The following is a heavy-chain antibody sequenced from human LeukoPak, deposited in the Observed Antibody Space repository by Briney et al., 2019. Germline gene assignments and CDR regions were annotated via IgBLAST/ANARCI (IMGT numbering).Heavy chain of an antibody. Sequence: GGSLRLSCAASGFTFSSYGMHWVRQAPGKGLEWGAFIRYDGSNKYYADSVKGRFTISRDNSKNTLYLQMNSLRAEDTAVYYCAKDGWFLEWSFDYWGQGTLDTVSS. CDR1: GFTFSSYG. J-gene: IGHJ4*02. CDR3: AKDGWFLEWSFDY. CDR2: IRYDGSNK. V-gene: IGHV3-30*02. D-gene: IGHD3-3*01.